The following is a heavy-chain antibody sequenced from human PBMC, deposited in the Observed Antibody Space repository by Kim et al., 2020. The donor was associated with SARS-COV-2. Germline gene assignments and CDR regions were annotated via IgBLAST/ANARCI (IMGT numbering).Heavy chain of an antibody. CDR3: ARDSPPGLYGSGT. D-gene: IGHD3-10*01. CDR1: GYTFTGYY. V-gene: IGHV1-2*02. CDR2: INPNSGGT. Sequence: ASVKVSCKASGYTFTGYYMHWVRQAPGQGLEWMGWINPNSGGTNYAQKFQGRVTMTRDTSISTAYMELSRLRSDDTAVYYCARDSPPGLYGSGTWGQGTLVTVSS. J-gene: IGHJ4*02.